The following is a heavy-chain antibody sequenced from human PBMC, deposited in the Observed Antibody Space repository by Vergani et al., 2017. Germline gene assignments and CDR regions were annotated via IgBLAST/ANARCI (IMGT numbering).Heavy chain of an antibody. Sequence: QVQLVESGGGVVQPGRSLRLSCAASGFTFSSYGMHWVRQAPGKGLEWVAVIWYDGSNKYYADSVKGRFTISRDNSKNTLYLQMNSLRAEDTAVYYCARDSAEYYYYYGMDVWGQGTTVTVSS. CDR3: ARDSAEYYYYYGMDV. V-gene: IGHV3-33*01. CDR1: GFTFSSYG. J-gene: IGHJ6*02. CDR2: IWYDGSNK.